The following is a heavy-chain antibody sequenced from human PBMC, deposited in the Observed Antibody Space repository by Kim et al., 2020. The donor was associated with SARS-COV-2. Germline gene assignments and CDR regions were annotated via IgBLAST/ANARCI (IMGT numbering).Heavy chain of an antibody. D-gene: IGHD6-13*01. Sequence: LKSRVTISVDTSKNQFSLKLSSVTAADTAVYYCARERYIAAAGRGGFDYWGQGTLVTVSS. CDR3: ARERYIAAAGRGGFDY. J-gene: IGHJ4*02. V-gene: IGHV4-59*01.